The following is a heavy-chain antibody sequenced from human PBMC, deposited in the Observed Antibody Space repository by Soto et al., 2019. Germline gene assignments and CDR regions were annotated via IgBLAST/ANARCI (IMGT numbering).Heavy chain of an antibody. V-gene: IGHV4-31*03. Sequence: SETLSLTCTVSGGSISSGGYYWSWIRQHPGKGLEWIGYIYYSGSTYYNPSLKSRVTISVDTSKNQFSLKLSSVTAADTAVYYWPRGGDGNSVGYLDSWGKGPRVTASS. J-gene: IGHJ5*02. CDR3: PRGGDGNSVGYLDS. CDR1: GGSISSGGYY. D-gene: IGHD3-3*01. CDR2: IYYSGST.